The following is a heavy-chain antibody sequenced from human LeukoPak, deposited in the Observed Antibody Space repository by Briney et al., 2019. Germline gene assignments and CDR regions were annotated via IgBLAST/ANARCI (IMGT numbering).Heavy chain of an antibody. CDR1: GDSVSSNSAA. CDR2: TYYRSKWSY. CDR3: ARTEASGAFFDN. D-gene: IGHD1-14*01. Sequence: SQTLSLTCAISGDSVSSNSAAWNWIRQSPSRGLEWLGRTYYRSKWSYDYAVSVKSRITLNPDTPKNQFSLQLNSVTPEDTAVYCCARTEASGAFFDNWGQGTLVTVSS. V-gene: IGHV6-1*01. J-gene: IGHJ4*02.